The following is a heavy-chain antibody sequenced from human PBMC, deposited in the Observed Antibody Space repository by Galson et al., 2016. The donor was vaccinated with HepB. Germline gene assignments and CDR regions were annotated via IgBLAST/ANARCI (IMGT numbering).Heavy chain of an antibody. CDR2: MTSSSSAI. J-gene: IGHJ4*02. V-gene: IGHV3-48*02. CDR3: ATAKYYFDH. D-gene: IGHD4/OR15-4a*01. Sequence: SLRLSCAASGFRFSTYSMNWVRQPPGKGLEWIAYMTSSSSAIYYADSVKGRFTISRDNAKNSLFLQMDSLRDEDTAVYYCATAKYYFDHWGQGILVTVSS. CDR1: GFRFSTYS.